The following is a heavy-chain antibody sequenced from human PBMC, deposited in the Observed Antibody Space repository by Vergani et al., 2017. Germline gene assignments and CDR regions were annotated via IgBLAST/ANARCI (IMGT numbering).Heavy chain of an antibody. D-gene: IGHD3-22*01. V-gene: IGHV3-9*01. Sequence: EVQLVESGGGLVQPGRSLRLSCAASGFTIDDYAMHWVRQAPGKGLEWVSGSSWNSGSIGYADSVKGGFTISRDNAKNSLYLQMNSLRAEDTALYYCAKDATYYSDSSGYFDYWGQGTLVTVSS. J-gene: IGHJ4*02. CDR3: AKDATYYSDSSGYFDY. CDR2: SSWNSGSI. CDR1: GFTIDDYA.